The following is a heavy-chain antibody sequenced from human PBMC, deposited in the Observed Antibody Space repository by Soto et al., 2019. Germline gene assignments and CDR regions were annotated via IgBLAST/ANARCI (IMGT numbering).Heavy chain of an antibody. Sequence: EVQLVESGGDLVQPGGSLRLSCAASESTFRGYWMHWVRQAPGKGLVWVSRVNGDGSGTIYGDSVKGRFTVSRDNPKNTLFLQMNSLRVDDTAIYYCGRGSSRHAFDIWGQGTMVTVSS. CDR2: VNGDGSGT. J-gene: IGHJ3*02. CDR1: ESTFRGYW. CDR3: GRGSSRHAFDI. V-gene: IGHV3-74*01. D-gene: IGHD6-6*01.